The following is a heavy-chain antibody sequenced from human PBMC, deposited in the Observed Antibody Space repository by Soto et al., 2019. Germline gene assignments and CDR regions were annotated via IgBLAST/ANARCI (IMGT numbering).Heavy chain of an antibody. J-gene: IGHJ4*02. CDR2: ISSNGGST. Sequence: GGSLRLSSSASGFTFSSYAMHWVRQAPGKGLEYVSAISSNGGSTYYADSVKGRFTISRDNSKNTLYLQMSSLRAEDTAVYYCVKGSITMIVVVSNKGADSWGQGTLVTVSS. CDR3: VKGSITMIVVVSNKGADS. CDR1: GFTFSSYA. V-gene: IGHV3-64D*06. D-gene: IGHD3-22*01.